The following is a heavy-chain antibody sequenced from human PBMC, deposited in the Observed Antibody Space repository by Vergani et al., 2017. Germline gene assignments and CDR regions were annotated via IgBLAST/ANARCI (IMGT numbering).Heavy chain of an antibody. CDR3: ARAGYSNYHWYFDL. Sequence: QVQLVQSGAEVKKPGSSVKVSYKASGGTFSSYAISWVRQAPGQGLEWMGGIIPIFGTANYAQKFQGRVTITADESTSTAYMELSSLRSEDTAVYYCARAGYSNYHWYFDLWGRGTLVTVSS. CDR2: IIPIFGTA. D-gene: IGHD4-11*01. CDR1: GGTFSSYA. V-gene: IGHV1-69*12. J-gene: IGHJ2*01.